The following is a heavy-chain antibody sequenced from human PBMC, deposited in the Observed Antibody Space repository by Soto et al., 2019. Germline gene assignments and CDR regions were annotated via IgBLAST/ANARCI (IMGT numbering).Heavy chain of an antibody. V-gene: IGHV4-59*02. CDR2: MYYSGIT. D-gene: IGHD1-26*01. CDR1: GDSVSNYY. J-gene: IGHJ3*02. Sequence: SETLSLTCTVSGDSVSNYYWTWIRQPPGKGPEWIGYMYYSGITNYNPSLKSRVNMSVDTSTNQFSLKLSSVTPADTAVYYCATDRVVGVTAFEIWGQGTMDTVSS. CDR3: ATDRVVGVTAFEI.